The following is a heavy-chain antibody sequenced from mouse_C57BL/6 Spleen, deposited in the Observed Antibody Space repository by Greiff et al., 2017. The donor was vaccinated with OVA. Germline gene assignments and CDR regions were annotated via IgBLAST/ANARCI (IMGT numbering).Heavy chain of an antibody. CDR1: GYTFTSYW. V-gene: IGHV1-55*01. D-gene: IGHD2-4*01. Sequence: QVQLKQPGAELVKPGASVKMSCKASGYTFTSYWITWVKQRPGQGLEWIGDIYPGSGSTNYNEKFKSKATLTVDTSSSTAYMQLSSLTSEDSAVYYCARPIYYDYSYYFDYWGQGTTLTVSS. CDR2: IYPGSGST. J-gene: IGHJ2*01. CDR3: ARPIYYDYSYYFDY.